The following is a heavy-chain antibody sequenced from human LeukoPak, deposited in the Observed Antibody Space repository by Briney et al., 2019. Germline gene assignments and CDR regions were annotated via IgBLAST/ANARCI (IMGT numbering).Heavy chain of an antibody. J-gene: IGHJ3*02. D-gene: IGHD6-19*01. CDR1: GFTFSTYW. V-gene: IGHV3-74*01. CDR3: ARPETQYSSGLDGFDI. Sequence: GGSLRLSCAASGFTFSTYWMHWVRQAPGKGLVWVSGINSDGSRTTYADSVKGRFTISRDNAKNTLYLQMNSLRTEDTAVYYCARPETQYSSGLDGFDIWGQGTMVTVSS. CDR2: INSDGSRT.